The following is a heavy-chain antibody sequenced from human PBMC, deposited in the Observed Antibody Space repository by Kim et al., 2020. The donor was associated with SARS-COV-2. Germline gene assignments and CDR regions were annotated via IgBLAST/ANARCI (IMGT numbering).Heavy chain of an antibody. CDR2: IGGNGQGGAT. Sequence: GGSLRLSCLASGFTFGDYSISWFRQAPGKGLEWVSFIGGNGQGGATKYAGSVKGRFTISRDDSKSLAYLQMNSLKIEDTGVYYCSRDRYCGGDCYVAFDIWGQGTMVTVSS. V-gene: IGHV3-49*03. D-gene: IGHD2-21*02. CDR3: SRDRYCGGDCYVAFDI. CDR1: GFTFGDYS. J-gene: IGHJ3*02.